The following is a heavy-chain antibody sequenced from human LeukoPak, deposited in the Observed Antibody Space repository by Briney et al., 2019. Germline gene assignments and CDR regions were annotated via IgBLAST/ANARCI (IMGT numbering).Heavy chain of an antibody. V-gene: IGHV4-34*01. J-gene: IGHJ4*02. CDR1: GGSFSGYY. Sequence: SETLSLTCAVYGGSFSGYYWSWIRQPPGKGLEWIGEINHSGSTNYNPSLRSRVTISVDTSKNQFSLKLSSVTAADTAVYYCARWPRWGSPDYWGQGTLVTVSS. D-gene: IGHD7-27*01. CDR3: ARWPRWGSPDY. CDR2: INHSGST.